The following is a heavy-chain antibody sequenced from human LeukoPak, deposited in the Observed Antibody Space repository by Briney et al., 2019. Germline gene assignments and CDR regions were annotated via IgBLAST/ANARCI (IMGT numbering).Heavy chain of an antibody. D-gene: IGHD6-13*01. J-gene: IGHJ6*02. V-gene: IGHV6-1*01. CDR2: TYYRSKLYN. CDR3: AREGYSSRGYYYYGMDV. Sequence: PSQTLSLTCALSGDSVSSNSAAWNWVRQSPSRGLEWLERTYYRSKLYNDYAVSVKSRITINPDTSKNQFSLQLNSVTPEDTAVYYCAREGYSSRGYYYYGMDVWGQGTTVTVSS. CDR1: GDSVSSNSAA.